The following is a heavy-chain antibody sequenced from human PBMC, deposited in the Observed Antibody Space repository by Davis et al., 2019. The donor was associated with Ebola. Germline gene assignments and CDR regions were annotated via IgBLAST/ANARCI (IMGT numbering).Heavy chain of an antibody. Sequence: GGSLRLSCAASGFTFSDYYMTWIRQAPGKGLEWVSSITGSTTFKYYADSVKGRFTISRDNAKNSLFLQMNSLRAEDTAVYYCARVDYYHYGMDVWGQGTTVTVSS. V-gene: IGHV3-69-1*02. CDR2: ITGSTTFK. CDR3: ARVDYYHYGMDV. CDR1: GFTFSDYY. J-gene: IGHJ6*02.